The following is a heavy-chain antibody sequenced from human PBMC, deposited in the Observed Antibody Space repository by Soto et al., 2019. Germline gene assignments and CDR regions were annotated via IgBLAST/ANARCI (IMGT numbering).Heavy chain of an antibody. CDR3: ATAVDSGSGDAFDI. V-gene: IGHV1-24*01. D-gene: IGHD1-26*01. J-gene: IGHJ3*02. CDR1: GYTLTELS. Sequence: ASVKVSCKVSGYTLTELSMHWVRQAPGQGLEWMGGFDPEDGETIYAQKFQGRVTMTEETSTDTAYMELSSLRSEDTAVYYCATAVDSGSGDAFDIWGQGTMVTVSS. CDR2: FDPEDGET.